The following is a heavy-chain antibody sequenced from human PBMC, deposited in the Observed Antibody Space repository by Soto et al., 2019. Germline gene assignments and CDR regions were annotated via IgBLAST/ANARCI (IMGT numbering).Heavy chain of an antibody. D-gene: IGHD5-12*01. J-gene: IGHJ4*02. V-gene: IGHV3-30-3*01. CDR2: ISYDGSNK. CDR1: GFTFSSYA. Sequence: QVQLVESGGGVVQPGRSLRLSCAASGFTFSSYAMHWVRQAPGKGLEWVAVISYDGSNKYYADSVKGRFTISRDNSKNTLYLQMNSLRAEDTAVYYCAREGVATNNRFDYWGQGTLVTVSS. CDR3: AREGVATNNRFDY.